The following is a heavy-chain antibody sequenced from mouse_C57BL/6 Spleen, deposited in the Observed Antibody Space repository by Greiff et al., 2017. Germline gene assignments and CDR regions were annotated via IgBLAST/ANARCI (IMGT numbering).Heavy chain of an antibody. V-gene: IGHV6-3*01. Sequence: DVHLVESGGGLVQPGGSMKLSCVASGFTFSNYWMNWVRQSPEKGLEWVAQIRLKSDNYATHYAESVKGRFTISRDDSKSSVYLQMNNLRAEDTGIYYCTADYDRYFDVWGTGTTVTVSS. J-gene: IGHJ1*03. CDR3: TADYDRYFDV. CDR2: IRLKSDNYAT. CDR1: GFTFSNYW. D-gene: IGHD2-4*01.